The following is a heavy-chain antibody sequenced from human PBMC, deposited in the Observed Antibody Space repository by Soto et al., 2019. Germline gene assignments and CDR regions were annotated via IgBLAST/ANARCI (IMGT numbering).Heavy chain of an antibody. CDR1: GYTFTSYA. V-gene: IGHV1-3*01. J-gene: IGHJ6*02. CDR2: INAGNGNT. Sequence: VASVKVSCKASGYTFTSYAMHWVRQAPGQRPEWMGWINAGNGNTKYSQKFQGRVTITRDTSASTAYMELSSLRSEDTAVYYCARSTGQYYDFWSGYPSYYYYGMDVWGQGTTVTVSS. D-gene: IGHD3-3*01. CDR3: ARSTGQYYDFWSGYPSYYYYGMDV.